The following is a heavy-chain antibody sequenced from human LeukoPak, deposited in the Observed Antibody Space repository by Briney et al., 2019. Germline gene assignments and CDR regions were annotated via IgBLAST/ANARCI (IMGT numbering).Heavy chain of an antibody. CDR2: IYSDGSRT. CDR3: VKSPGSGWPV. J-gene: IGHJ4*02. V-gene: IGHV3-64D*06. CDR1: GFTFSSFA. D-gene: IGHD6-19*01. Sequence: GSLRLSCAASGFTFSSFAMHWVRQAPGKGLEYLSAIYSDGSRTYYADSVKGRFTISRDNSKNTLYFEMSSLRVEDTAAYYCVKSPGSGWPVWGQGTLLTVSS.